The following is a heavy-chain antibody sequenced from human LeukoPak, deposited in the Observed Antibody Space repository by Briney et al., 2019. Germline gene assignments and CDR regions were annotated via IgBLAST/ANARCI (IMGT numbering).Heavy chain of an antibody. D-gene: IGHD6-19*01. J-gene: IGHJ5*02. CDR1: GFTFSSYA. V-gene: IGHV3-23*01. Sequence: PGGSLRLSCAASGFTFSSYAMSWVRQAPGKGLEWVSAISGSGGSTYYADSVKGRFTISRDNSKNTLYLQMNSLRAEDTAVYYCARAVAFQYYSSGWYELGTWGQGTLVTVSS. CDR3: ARAVAFQYYSSGWYELGT. CDR2: ISGSGGST.